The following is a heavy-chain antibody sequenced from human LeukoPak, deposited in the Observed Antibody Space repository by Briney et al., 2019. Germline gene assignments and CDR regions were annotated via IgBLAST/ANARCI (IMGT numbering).Heavy chain of an antibody. Sequence: GASVKVSCKASRYTFISYYMHWVRQAPGQGLEWMGIINPSGGSTGYAQKFQGRVTMTRDMSTSTVYMELKSLRSEETAVYYCAREGGRWNGDYWGQGTLVTVSS. CDR3: AREGGRWNGDY. J-gene: IGHJ4*02. CDR2: INPSGGST. D-gene: IGHD1-1*01. CDR1: RYTFISYY. V-gene: IGHV1-46*01.